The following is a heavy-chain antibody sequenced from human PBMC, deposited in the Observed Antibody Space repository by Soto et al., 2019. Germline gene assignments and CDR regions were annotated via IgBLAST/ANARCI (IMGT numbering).Heavy chain of an antibody. V-gene: IGHV3-74*01. CDR3: ARWGGRAYYLDV. D-gene: IGHD1-26*01. CDR2: IKGDETTT. CDR1: GFSFSDYW. J-gene: IGHJ6*03. Sequence: EVQLVESGGGLIQPGGSLRLSCAASGFSFSDYWIHWVRQVPGKGLVLVSRIKGDETTTNYADFVKGRCTISRDNAKNSVFLQMSSLRGEDTAEYYCARWGGRAYYLDVWGIGATVSVSS.